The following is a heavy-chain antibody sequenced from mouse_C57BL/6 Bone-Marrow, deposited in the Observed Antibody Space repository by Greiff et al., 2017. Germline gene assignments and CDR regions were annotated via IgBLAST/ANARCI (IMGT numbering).Heavy chain of an antibody. J-gene: IGHJ3*01. CDR2: IDPSDSYT. CDR1: GYTFTSYC. CDR3: ASDGCFAWFAN. Sequence: QVQLQQPGAELVKPGASVKLSCKASGYTFTSYCMQWVKQRPGQGLEWIGEIDPSDSYTNYNQKFKGKATLTVDTSSSTAYMQLSSLTSEDSAVYYCASDGCFAWFANWGQGTLVTVSA. V-gene: IGHV1-50*01. D-gene: IGHD2-3*01.